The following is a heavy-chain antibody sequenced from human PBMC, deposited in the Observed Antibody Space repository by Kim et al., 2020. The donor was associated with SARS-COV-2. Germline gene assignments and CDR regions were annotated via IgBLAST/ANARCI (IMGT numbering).Heavy chain of an antibody. Sequence: GTTDNAAPVKGRFTISKDDSTHTLYLQMNSLKTEDTAVYYCTTGRGSSSYWGQGTLVTVSS. J-gene: IGHJ4*02. V-gene: IGHV3-15*01. CDR3: TTGRGSSSY. D-gene: IGHD1-26*01. CDR2: GTT.